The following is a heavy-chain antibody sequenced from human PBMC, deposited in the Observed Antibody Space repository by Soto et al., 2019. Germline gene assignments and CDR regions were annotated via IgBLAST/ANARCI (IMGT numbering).Heavy chain of an antibody. V-gene: IGHV1-18*01. CDR2: ISAYNGNT. J-gene: IGHJ6*02. CDR1: GYTFTSYG. CDR3: ARGQSYYYDSSVYPTHSYYGMDV. D-gene: IGHD3-22*01. Sequence: ASVKVSFKASGYTFTSYGISWVRQAPGQGLEWMGWISAYNGNTNYAQKLQGRVTMTTDTSTSTAYMELRSLRSDDTAVYYCARGQSYYYDSSVYPTHSYYGMDVWGQGTTVTVSS.